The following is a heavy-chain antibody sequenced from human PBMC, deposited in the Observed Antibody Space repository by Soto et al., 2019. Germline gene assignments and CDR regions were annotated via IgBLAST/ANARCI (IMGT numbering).Heavy chain of an antibody. CDR3: ARTLHRRELEVSRHRMDV. V-gene: IGHV3-30-3*01. CDR1: GFTFSTFA. D-gene: IGHD1-1*01. J-gene: IGHJ6*02. CDR2: ISYDGSNK. Sequence: QVHLVESGGGVVQPGRSLRLSCAASGFTFSTFALHWVRQAPGKGLEWVAVISYDGSNKYYADSVKGRFTISRDNSKNMAYLQMNGPRVEDTAVYYCARTLHRRELEVSRHRMDVWGQGTTVTVSS.